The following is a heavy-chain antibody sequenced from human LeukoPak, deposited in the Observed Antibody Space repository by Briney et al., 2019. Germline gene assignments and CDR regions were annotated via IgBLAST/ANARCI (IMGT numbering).Heavy chain of an antibody. CDR1: GFTVDDYA. V-gene: IGHV3-9*01. Sequence: PGRSLRLSCAASGFTVDDYAMHWVRQAPGKGLEWVSGISWNRNNIGYADSVKGRFTISRDNAKNSLYLQMNSLRAEDTALYYCAKGNTESTYYGMDVWGQGTTVTVSS. CDR3: AKGNTESTYYGMDV. D-gene: IGHD4-17*01. J-gene: IGHJ6*02. CDR2: ISWNRNNI.